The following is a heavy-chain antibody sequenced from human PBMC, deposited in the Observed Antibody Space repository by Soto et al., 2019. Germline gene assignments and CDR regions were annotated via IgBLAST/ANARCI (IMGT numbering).Heavy chain of an antibody. D-gene: IGHD6-13*01. CDR1: GCTFSGFG. J-gene: IGHJ4*02. Sequence: HPGGTLRLSCAASGCTFSGFGMHWVRQAPRKGLERVAIIWYDGSDKYYEGSVKSRFTISKDNSKHTLYLQMDSLRADYTAVYDCAFGSISYYFDIWGQGTPVTVSS. CDR3: AFGSISYYFDI. CDR2: IWYDGSDK. V-gene: IGHV3-33*08.